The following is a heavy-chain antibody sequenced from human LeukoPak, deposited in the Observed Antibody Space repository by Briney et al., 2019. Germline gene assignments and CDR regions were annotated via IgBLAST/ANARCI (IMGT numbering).Heavy chain of an antibody. CDR2: ISGSGGST. D-gene: IGHD3-10*01. V-gene: IGHV3-23*01. CDR1: GFTFSSYA. J-gene: IGHJ4*02. Sequence: GGSLRLSCAASGFTFSSYAMSWVRQAPGKGLEWVSAISGSGGSTYYADSVKGRFTISRDNSKNTLYLQMNSLRAEDTAVYYCAKYPLLSGSGYYFDYWGQGTLVTVSS. CDR3: AKYPLLSGSGYYFDY.